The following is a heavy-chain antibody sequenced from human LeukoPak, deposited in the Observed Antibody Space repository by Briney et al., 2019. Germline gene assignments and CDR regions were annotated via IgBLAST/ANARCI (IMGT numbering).Heavy chain of an antibody. D-gene: IGHD2-8*01. CDR2: FSGGGGST. J-gene: IGHJ4*02. CDR1: GFTFSTYA. Sequence: GGSLRLSCAASGFTFSTYAMSWVRQAPGKGLEWVSTFSGGGGSTYYADSVKGRFTISRDNSKNTLYLQMNSLRAEGTAVYYCAKDRSGVPETFDYWGQGTLVAVSS. V-gene: IGHV3-23*01. CDR3: AKDRSGVPETFDY.